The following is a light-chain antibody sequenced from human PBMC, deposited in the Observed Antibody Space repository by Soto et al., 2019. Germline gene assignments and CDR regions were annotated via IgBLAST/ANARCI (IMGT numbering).Light chain of an antibody. CDR2: EVS. CDR1: SSDVGGYNY. Sequence: QSALTQPASVSGSPGQSITISCTGTSSDVGGYNYVSWYQQHPGKAPKLIIYEVSNRPSGVSNRFSGSKSGNTASLTISGLQAEDEAVYYCATWDGSLPGEVFGGGTKLTVL. CDR3: ATWDGSLPGEV. J-gene: IGLJ2*01. V-gene: IGLV2-14*01.